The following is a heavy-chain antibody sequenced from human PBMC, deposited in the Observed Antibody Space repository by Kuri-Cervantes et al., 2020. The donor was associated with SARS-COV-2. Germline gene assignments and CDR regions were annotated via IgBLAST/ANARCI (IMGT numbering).Heavy chain of an antibody. CDR2: IYHSGST. Sequence: ESLKISCTVSGGSISSHYWSWIRQPPGKGLEWIGYIYHSGSTNYNPSLKSRVTISVDTSKNQFSLRLSSVTAADTAVYFCARQVARTYDFWSGFSHGCDYWGQGTLVTVSS. V-gene: IGHV4-59*08. CDR3: ARQVARTYDFWSGFSHGCDY. J-gene: IGHJ4*02. CDR1: GGSISSHY. D-gene: IGHD3-3*01.